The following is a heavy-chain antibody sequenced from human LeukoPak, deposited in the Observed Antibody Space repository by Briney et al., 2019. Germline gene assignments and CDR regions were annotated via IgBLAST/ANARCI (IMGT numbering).Heavy chain of an antibody. J-gene: IGHJ4*02. Sequence: GGSLRLSCAASGFTFSDYYMSWIRQAPGKGLEWLSYISSSGTTIYYADSVKGRFTISRDNAKNSLYLQMNSLRAEDTAVYYCGRETRVRWTDYWGQGILVTVSS. D-gene: IGHD5-24*01. CDR3: GRETRVRWTDY. CDR2: ISSSGTTI. CDR1: GFTFSDYY. V-gene: IGHV3-11*04.